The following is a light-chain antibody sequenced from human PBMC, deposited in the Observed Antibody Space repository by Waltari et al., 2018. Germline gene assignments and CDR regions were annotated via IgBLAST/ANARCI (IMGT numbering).Light chain of an antibody. CDR2: VNSDGSH. J-gene: IGLJ2*01. V-gene: IGLV4-69*01. Sequence: QLVLTQSPSASASLGASVKLTCTLSSGHNNYAIAWHQQQPEKGPRYLMKVNSDGSHTEGDGIPDRFSGSSSGAERYLTISSLQSEDEADYYCQTWGTGIVVFGGGTKLTVL. CDR3: QTWGTGIVV. CDR1: SGHNNYA.